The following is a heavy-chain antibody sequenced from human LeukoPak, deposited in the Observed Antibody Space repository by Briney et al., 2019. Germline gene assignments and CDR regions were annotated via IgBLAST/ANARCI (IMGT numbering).Heavy chain of an antibody. CDR2: IEEDGSRE. Sequence: GGSLRLSCAASGFTFNNYRMSWVRQAPGKGLEWVANIEEDGSREDYVDSVRGRFTVSRDNAKNSLYLQMNSLRAEDTAVYYCVSQQLAPPWGQGTLVTVSS. J-gene: IGHJ5*02. CDR1: GFTFNNYR. V-gene: IGHV3-7*01. CDR3: VSQQLAPP. D-gene: IGHD5-24*01.